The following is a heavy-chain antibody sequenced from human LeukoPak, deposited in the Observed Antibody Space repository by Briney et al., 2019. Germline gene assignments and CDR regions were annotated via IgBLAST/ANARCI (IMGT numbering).Heavy chain of an antibody. CDR3: ARYNWKDVGHYGMDV. D-gene: IGHD1-1*01. CDR1: GGSISSYY. V-gene: IGHV4-59*08. CDR2: IYYSGST. Sequence: SETLSLTCTVSGGSISSYYWSWIRQPPGKGLEWIGYIYYSGSTNYNPSLKSRVTISVDTSKNQFSLKLSSVTAADTAVYYCARYNWKDVGHYGMDVWGQGTTVTVSS. J-gene: IGHJ6*02.